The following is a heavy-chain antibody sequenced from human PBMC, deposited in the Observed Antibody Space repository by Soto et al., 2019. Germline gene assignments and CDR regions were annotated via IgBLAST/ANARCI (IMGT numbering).Heavy chain of an antibody. D-gene: IGHD2-2*01. CDR3: ARVLRAYCSSTSCYGYYYYMDV. V-gene: IGHV3-7*01. J-gene: IGHJ6*03. CDR2: IKQDGSEK. CDR1: GFTFSSYW. Sequence: GGSLRLSCAASGFTFSSYWMSWVRQAPGKGLEWVANIKQDGSEKYYVDSVKGRFTISRDNAKNSLYLQMNSLRAEDTAVYYCARVLRAYCSSTSCYGYYYYMDVWGKGTTVTVSS.